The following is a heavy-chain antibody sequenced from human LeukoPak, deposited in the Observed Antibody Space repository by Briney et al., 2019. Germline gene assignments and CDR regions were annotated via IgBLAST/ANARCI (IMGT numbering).Heavy chain of an antibody. V-gene: IGHV3-64*01. CDR2: ISSNGGST. CDR1: GFTFSSYS. CDR3: ARYGDYAY. D-gene: IGHD4-17*01. J-gene: IGHJ4*02. Sequence: GGSLRLSCAASGFTFSSYSMHWVRQAPGKGLEFVSAISSNGGSTYYANSVKGRFTISRDNSKNTLSLQMGSLRPEDMAVYYCARYGDYAYWGQGTLVTVSS.